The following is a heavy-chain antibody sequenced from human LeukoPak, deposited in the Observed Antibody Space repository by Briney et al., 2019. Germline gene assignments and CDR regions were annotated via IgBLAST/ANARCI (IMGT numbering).Heavy chain of an antibody. CDR2: IKQDGSEM. V-gene: IGHV3-7*01. CDR3: AREAYCGGPSCFAVSYMDV. J-gene: IGHJ6*03. CDR1: GFTFTEYW. D-gene: IGHD2-21*01. Sequence: GESLRLSCEASGFTFTEYWMTWVRQAPGQRLEWVANIKQDGSEMYYLDSVEGRFTISRDNAKNSVYLQMNSLGVEDTAVYFCAREAYCGGPSCFAVSYMDVWGEGTTVTVSS.